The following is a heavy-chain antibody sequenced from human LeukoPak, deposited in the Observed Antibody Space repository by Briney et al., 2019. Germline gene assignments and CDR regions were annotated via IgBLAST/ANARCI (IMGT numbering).Heavy chain of an antibody. V-gene: IGHV1-2*02. D-gene: IGHD3-10*01. CDR2: INPNSGGT. CDR3: ARDKEHVLLWFGELYGAFDI. CDR1: GYTFTGYY. J-gene: IGHJ3*02. Sequence: ASVKVSCKASGYTFTGYYMHWVRQAPGQGLEWMGWINPNSGGTNYAQKFQGRVTMTRDTSISTAYMELSRLRSDDTAVYYCARDKEHVLLWFGELYGAFDIWGQGTMVTVSS.